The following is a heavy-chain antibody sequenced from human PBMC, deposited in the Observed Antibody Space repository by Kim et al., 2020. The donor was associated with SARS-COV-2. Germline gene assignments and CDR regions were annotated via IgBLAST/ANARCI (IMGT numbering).Heavy chain of an antibody. CDR3: ASGLTPGQY. V-gene: IGHV3-74*01. Sequence: GGSLRLSCAASGFTFSEYWMHWVRQAPGKGLVWVSRIIPDGRSTSYADSVKGRFTISRDNAKNTLYLQMNSLRAEDTAVYYCASGLTPGQYWGQGTLVTVPS. CDR1: GFTFSEYW. D-gene: IGHD2-15*01. J-gene: IGHJ4*02. CDR2: IIPDGRST.